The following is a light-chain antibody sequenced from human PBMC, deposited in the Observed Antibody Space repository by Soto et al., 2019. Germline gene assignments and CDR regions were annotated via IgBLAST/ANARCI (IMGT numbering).Light chain of an antibody. CDR1: QSGSDN. J-gene: IGKJ2*01. CDR3: HQSNSWPFT. V-gene: IGKV3-15*01. CDR2: GAS. Sequence: EIVMTQSPATRAVSPGERATLSCRASQSGSDNLAWYQQKPGQAPILIVYGASTRATGSPVRVSGIGSRTEFTLPISSLQLEDVAVYYCHQSNSWPFTFGQRTKLDI.